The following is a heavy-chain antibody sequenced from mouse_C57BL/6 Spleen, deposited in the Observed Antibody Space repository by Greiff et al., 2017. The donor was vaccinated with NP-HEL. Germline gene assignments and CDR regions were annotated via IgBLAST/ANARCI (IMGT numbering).Heavy chain of an antibody. Sequence: EVQLVESGGGLVKPGGSLKLSCAASGFTFSSYAMSWVRQTPEKRLEWVATISDGGSYTYYPDNVKGRFTISRDNAKNNLYLQMSHLKSEDTAMDYCAREGNSAEYYFDYWGQGTTLTVSS. CDR2: ISDGGSYT. J-gene: IGHJ2*01. V-gene: IGHV5-4*01. CDR3: AREGNSAEYYFDY. D-gene: IGHD3-1*01. CDR1: GFTFSSYA.